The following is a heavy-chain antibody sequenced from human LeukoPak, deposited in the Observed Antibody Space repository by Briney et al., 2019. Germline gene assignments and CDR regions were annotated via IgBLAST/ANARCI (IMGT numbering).Heavy chain of an antibody. CDR2: INPNSGGT. Sequence: ASVKVSCKASGYTFTGYYMHWVRQAPGQGLEWMGWINPNSGGTNYAQKFQGRVTMTRDTSISTAYMELSRLRSDDTAVYYCARGIIAAAGTGAYHWGQGTLVTVSS. CDR3: ARGIIAAAGTGAYH. CDR1: GYTFTGYY. J-gene: IGHJ5*02. V-gene: IGHV1-2*02. D-gene: IGHD6-13*01.